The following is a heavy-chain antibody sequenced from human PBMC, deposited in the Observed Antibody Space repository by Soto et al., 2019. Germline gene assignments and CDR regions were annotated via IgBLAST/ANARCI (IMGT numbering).Heavy chain of an antibody. D-gene: IGHD2-2*01. Sequence: VRLKRLRNAASWYNCSGFVVPWVRQATGTGLEGVAVISYDGSYKYYALSVKGRFTISRDNSKHTLYLQMSSLRVEDKAVYYCAKDPEGYCSSTPCDTNHGLDVWGQGTTVAVSS. V-gene: IGHV3-30*18. CDR3: AKDPEGYCSSTPCDTNHGLDV. CDR1: WYNCSGFV. J-gene: IGHJ6*02. CDR2: ISYDGSYK.